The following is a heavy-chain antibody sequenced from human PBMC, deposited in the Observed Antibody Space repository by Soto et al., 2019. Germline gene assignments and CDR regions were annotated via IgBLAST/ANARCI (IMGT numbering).Heavy chain of an antibody. CDR1: GFTFSGHS. CDR2: ITSSSSYT. J-gene: IGHJ4*02. CDR3: AKDRLAGGFDY. V-gene: IGHV3-21*04. Sequence: GGSLRLSCAASGFTFSGHSMNWVRQAPGKGLEWVSSITSSSSYTYYADSVKGRFAISRDNSRNTAYLQMNSLKADDTAVYYCAKDRLAGGFDYWGQGTLVTVSS. D-gene: IGHD3-16*01.